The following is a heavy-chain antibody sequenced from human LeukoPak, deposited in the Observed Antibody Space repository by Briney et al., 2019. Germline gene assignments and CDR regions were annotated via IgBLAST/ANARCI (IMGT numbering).Heavy chain of an antibody. CDR2: ISYDGSNK. D-gene: IGHD3-22*01. J-gene: IGHJ4*02. V-gene: IGHV3-30-3*01. Sequence: GGSLRLSCAASGFTFSSYAMHWVRQAPGKGLEWVAVISYDGSNKYYADPVKGRFTISRDNPKNTLYLQMNSLRAEDTAVYYCARDRAGYYDSSGATDYWGQGTLVTVSS. CDR3: ARDRAGYYDSSGATDY. CDR1: GFTFSSYA.